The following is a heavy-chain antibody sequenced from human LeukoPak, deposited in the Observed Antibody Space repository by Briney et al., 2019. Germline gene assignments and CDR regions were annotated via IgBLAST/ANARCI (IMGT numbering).Heavy chain of an antibody. Sequence: ASVKVSCKASGYTFTSFGFSWVRQPPGQGLEWMGWISAYNGHTNYAQNLQGRVTLTTDTSTSTVYMELTSLRSDDTAVYYCARDQVVGATAGTFDNWGQGTLVTVSS. CDR1: GYTFTSFG. J-gene: IGHJ4*02. D-gene: IGHD1-26*01. CDR2: ISAYNGHT. V-gene: IGHV1-18*01. CDR3: ARDQVVGATAGTFDN.